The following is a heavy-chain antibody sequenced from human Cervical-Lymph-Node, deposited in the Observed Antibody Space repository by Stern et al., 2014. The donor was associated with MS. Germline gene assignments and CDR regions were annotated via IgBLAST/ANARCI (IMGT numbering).Heavy chain of an antibody. CDR3: ARDRHDLGYCSGGSCYLPDY. J-gene: IGHJ4*02. CDR1: GFTFRSYG. V-gene: IGHV3-33*01. Sequence: VKLEGSGGSVVQPGRSLRLSCAASGFTFRSYGMHWVRPAPGKGLEWVAVLWYNGSNKYYADSVKRGFTISRDTFKQTLYLQMNSLRAEDTAVYYCARDRHDLGYCSGGSCYLPDYWGQGTLVTVSS. CDR2: LWYNGSNK. D-gene: IGHD2-15*01.